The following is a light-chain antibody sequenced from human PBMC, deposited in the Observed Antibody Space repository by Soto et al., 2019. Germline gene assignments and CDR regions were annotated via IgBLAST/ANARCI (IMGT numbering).Light chain of an antibody. CDR3: QQYHTFSIA. CDR2: DSS. J-gene: IGKJ5*01. V-gene: IGKV1-5*01. Sequence: DIHLTQSPSTLSASVGDRVTVTCRASQSISTWLAWYQQKPGRAPKLLIYDSSSLESGVPSRFSGSGSGTDFTLTISGLQPDDFATYYCQQYHTFSIAFGQGTRLENK. CDR1: QSISTW.